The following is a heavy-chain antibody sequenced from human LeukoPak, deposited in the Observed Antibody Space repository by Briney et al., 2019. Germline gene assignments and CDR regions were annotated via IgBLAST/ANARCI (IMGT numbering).Heavy chain of an antibody. CDR3: AESDPPVPY. Sequence: GEALILSCSASVLIFSNYLMPWVRHAPGKGVLWVARISSDGTDSSYAESVKGRFTISRDNAKNTLYLEMNSLRAEDTAVYFCAESDPPVPYWGQGTLVTVSS. CDR2: ISSDGTDS. J-gene: IGHJ4*02. V-gene: IGHV3-74*01. CDR1: VLIFSNYL.